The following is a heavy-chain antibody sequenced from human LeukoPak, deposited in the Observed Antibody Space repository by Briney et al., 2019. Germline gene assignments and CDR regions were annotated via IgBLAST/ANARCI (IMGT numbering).Heavy chain of an antibody. D-gene: IGHD4-17*01. CDR1: GFTFSSYG. CDR2: IGYDGNNK. Sequence: GGSLRLSCAASGFTFSSYGMHWVRQAPGKGLEWVAFIGYDGNNKYYADSVKGRFSISRDNSKNTLYLQMNSLRAEDTAVYYCARDARYGDYAIWGQGTLVTVSS. CDR3: ARDARYGDYAI. J-gene: IGHJ4*02. V-gene: IGHV3-30*02.